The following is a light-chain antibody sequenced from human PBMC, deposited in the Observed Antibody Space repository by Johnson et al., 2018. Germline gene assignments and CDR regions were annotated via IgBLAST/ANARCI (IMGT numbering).Light chain of an antibody. CDR2: ENN. CDR3: GTWASSLSAVNV. Sequence: QSVLTQPPSVSAAPGQKVTISCSGSSSNIGNNYVSWYQQLPGTAPKLLIYENNKRPSGIPDRFSGSKSGTSATLGITGLQTGDEADYYCGTWASSLSAVNVFGTVTKVTVL. CDR1: SSNIGNNY. V-gene: IGLV1-51*02. J-gene: IGLJ1*01.